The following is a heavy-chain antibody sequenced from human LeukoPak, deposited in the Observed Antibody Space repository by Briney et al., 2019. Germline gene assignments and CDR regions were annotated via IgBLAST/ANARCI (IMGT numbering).Heavy chain of an antibody. CDR1: GGSISSSSYY. D-gene: IGHD2-21*02. CDR3: ASSAPYCGGVCYGFDP. V-gene: IGHV4-39*01. Sequence: PSETLSLTCTVSGGSISSSSYYWGWIRQPPGKGLEWIGSIYYSGSTYCNPSLKSRVTISVDTSKNQFSLKLGSVTAADTAVYYCASSAPYCGGVCYGFDPWGQGTLVTVSS. J-gene: IGHJ5*02. CDR2: IYYSGST.